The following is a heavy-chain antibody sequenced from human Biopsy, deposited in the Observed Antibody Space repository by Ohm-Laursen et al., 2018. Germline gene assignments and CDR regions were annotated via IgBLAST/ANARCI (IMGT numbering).Heavy chain of an antibody. V-gene: IGHV1-69*04. D-gene: IGHD3-10*01. J-gene: IGHJ6*02. CDR1: GDTFSRSA. CDR3: ARGGSRSGYYGMDV. Sequence: EASVKVSCKASGDTFSRSAFFWVRQAPGQGLVYLGKIIPIVGITNHAQTFQGRITLTADKSTFMVYMELSRLRSDDTAIYYCARGGSRSGYYGMDVWGQGATVSVSS. CDR2: IIPIVGIT.